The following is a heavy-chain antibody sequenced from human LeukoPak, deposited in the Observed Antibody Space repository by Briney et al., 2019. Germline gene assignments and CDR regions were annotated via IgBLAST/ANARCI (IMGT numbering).Heavy chain of an antibody. Sequence: SQTLSLTCTVSGGSISSGGYYWSWIRQHPGKGLEWIGYIYYSGSTCYNPSLKSRVTISVDTSKNQFSLKLSSVTAADTAVYYCARVLDSSGYYSAFDIWGQGTMVTVSS. D-gene: IGHD3-22*01. CDR1: GGSISSGGYY. CDR2: IYYSGST. CDR3: ARVLDSSGYYSAFDI. J-gene: IGHJ3*02. V-gene: IGHV4-31*03.